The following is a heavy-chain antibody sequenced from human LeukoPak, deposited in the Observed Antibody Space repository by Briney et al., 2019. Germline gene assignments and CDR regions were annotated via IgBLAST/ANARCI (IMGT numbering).Heavy chain of an antibody. Sequence: SVKVSCKASGGTFSSYATSWVRQAPGQGLEWMGGIIPIFGTANYAQKFQGRVTIAADKSTSTAYMELSSLRSEDTAVYYCASGMTTVTTRQFDYWGQGTLVTVSS. V-gene: IGHV1-69*06. J-gene: IGHJ4*02. D-gene: IGHD4-17*01. CDR1: GGTFSSYA. CDR3: ASGMTTVTTRQFDY. CDR2: IIPIFGTA.